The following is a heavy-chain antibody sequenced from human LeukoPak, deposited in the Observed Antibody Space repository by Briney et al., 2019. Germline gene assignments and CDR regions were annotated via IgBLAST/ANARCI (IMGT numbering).Heavy chain of an antibody. CDR3: AKGYSSSWYKAVEYFDY. J-gene: IGHJ4*02. Sequence: GRSLRLPCAASGFTFDDYAMHWVRQAPGKGLEWVSGISWNSGSIGYADSVKGRFTISRDNAKNSLYLQMNSLRAEDTALYYCAKGYSSSWYKAVEYFDYWGQGTLVTVSS. CDR1: GFTFDDYA. CDR2: ISWNSGSI. V-gene: IGHV3-9*01. D-gene: IGHD6-13*01.